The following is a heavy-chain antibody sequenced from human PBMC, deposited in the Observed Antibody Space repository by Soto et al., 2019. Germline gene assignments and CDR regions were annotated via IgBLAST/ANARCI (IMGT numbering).Heavy chain of an antibody. CDR3: ARATGSSSWPAGYYYYYGMDV. D-gene: IGHD6-13*01. CDR2: INPSGGST. V-gene: IGHV1-46*01. Sequence: ASVQVSCKASGYTFTSYYMHWVRQAPGQGLEWMGIINPSGGSTSYAQKFQGRVTMTRDTSTSTVYMELSSRRSEDTAGYYCARATGSSSWPAGYYYYYGMDVWGQGTTVTVSS. CDR1: GYTFTSYY. J-gene: IGHJ6*02.